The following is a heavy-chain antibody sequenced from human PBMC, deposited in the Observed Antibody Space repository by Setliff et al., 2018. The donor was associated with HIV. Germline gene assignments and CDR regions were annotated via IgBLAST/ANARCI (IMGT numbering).Heavy chain of an antibody. CDR1: GGTFSGYA. CDR3: ARVRLQQLIRYDAFDI. Sequence: AASVKVSCKASGGTFSGYAISWLRQAPGQGLEWMGGIIPMFGTANYAQRFQGRVTITADESTRTAYMELRSLKSDDTAMYFCARVRLQQLIRYDAFDIWGQGTMVTVSS. D-gene: IGHD1-1*01. J-gene: IGHJ3*02. CDR2: IIPMFGTA. V-gene: IGHV1-69*13.